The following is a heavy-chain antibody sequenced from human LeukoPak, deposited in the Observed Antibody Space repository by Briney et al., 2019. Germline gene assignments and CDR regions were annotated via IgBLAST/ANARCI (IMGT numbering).Heavy chain of an antibody. CDR2: INPDGSGE. J-gene: IGHJ5*02. D-gene: IGHD1-20*01. CDR1: GLTFSTSW. Sequence: QSGGSLRLSRAASGLTFSTSWMACVRQAPGKGLEWVANINPDGSGENYLDSVKGRCTISRDNAKNSLFLQMNSLRAEDTAVYYCARESYTYDWKLGSDLGGQGTLVTVSS. V-gene: IGHV3-7*01. CDR3: ARESYTYDWKLGSDL.